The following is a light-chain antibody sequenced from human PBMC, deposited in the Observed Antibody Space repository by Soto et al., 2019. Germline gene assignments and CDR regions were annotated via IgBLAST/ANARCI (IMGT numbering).Light chain of an antibody. CDR2: VAS. J-gene: IGKJ5*01. CDR3: QQYGTSPIA. Sequence: EIVLTQSPGTLSLSPGERATLSCRASQNVGGRFLAWYQQKPGQAPRLLINVASTRATGIPDRFSGSGSVTDFTLTISRLEPEDFAVYYCQQYGTSPIAFGQGTRLE. CDR1: QNVGGRF. V-gene: IGKV3-20*01.